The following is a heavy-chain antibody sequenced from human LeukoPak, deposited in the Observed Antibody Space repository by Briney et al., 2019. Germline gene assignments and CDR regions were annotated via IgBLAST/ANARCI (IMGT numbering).Heavy chain of an antibody. J-gene: IGHJ5*02. V-gene: IGHV4-34*01. CDR2: GSDSGGT. CDR3: AKNGQSGFSFDP. D-gene: IGHD1-26*01. Sequence: SETLSLTCAVYGGSLNGHYWSWIRQPPGKGLEWIGEGSDSGGTKFNPSLKSRVTISADTSKNQFSLRLTSVTAADTAVYYCAKNGQSGFSFDPWGQGTLVTVSS. CDR1: GGSLNGHY.